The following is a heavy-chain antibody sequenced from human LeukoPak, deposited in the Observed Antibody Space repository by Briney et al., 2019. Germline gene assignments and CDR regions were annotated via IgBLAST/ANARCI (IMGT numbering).Heavy chain of an antibody. CDR2: IYTSGST. CDR3: ARAGRDYNYYYMDV. Sequence: PETLSLTCTVSGGSISSSYWSWIRQPPGKGLEWIGYIYTSGSTDYNPSLNSRVTISVDTSKNQFSLKLSSVTAADTAMYFCARAGRDYNYYYMDVWGKGTTVTVSS. CDR1: GGSISSSY. V-gene: IGHV4-4*09. J-gene: IGHJ6*03. D-gene: IGHD3-10*01.